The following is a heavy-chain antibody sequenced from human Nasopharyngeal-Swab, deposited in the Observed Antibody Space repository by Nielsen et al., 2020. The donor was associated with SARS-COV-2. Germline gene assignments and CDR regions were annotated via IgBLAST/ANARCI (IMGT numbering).Heavy chain of an antibody. CDR3: ARGEVRSYWFDP. CDR2: ISSSSSYI. V-gene: IGHV3-21*01. Sequence: GESLKISCAASGFTFSSYSMNWVRQAPGKGLEWVSSISSSSSYIYYADSVKGRFTISRDNAKNSLYLQMNSLRAEDTGVYYCARGEVRSYWFDPWGQGTLVTVSS. J-gene: IGHJ5*02. CDR1: GFTFSSYS. D-gene: IGHD3-16*01.